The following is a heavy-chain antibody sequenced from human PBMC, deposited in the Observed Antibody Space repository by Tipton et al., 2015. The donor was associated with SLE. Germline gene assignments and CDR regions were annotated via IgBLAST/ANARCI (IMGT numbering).Heavy chain of an antibody. CDR3: ARGPRKDYFEN. CDR2: IYTSGNT. CDR1: GDSMRYYY. V-gene: IGHV4-4*07. Sequence: TLSLTCTVSGDSMRYYYWSWIRQPAGKGREWIGRIYTSGNTNYNPSLESRVTMSVDTSKSQFSLKLRSVTAADTAVYYCARGPRKDYFENWGQGTLVTVSS. J-gene: IGHJ4*02.